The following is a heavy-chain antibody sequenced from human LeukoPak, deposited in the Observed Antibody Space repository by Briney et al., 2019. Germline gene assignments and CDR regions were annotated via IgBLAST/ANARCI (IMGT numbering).Heavy chain of an antibody. CDR1: GGSISSYY. CDR3: AAGYTYGTDVFDI. Sequence: SETLSLTCTVSGGSISSYYCSWIRQPPGKGLEWIGYIYYSGSTDYNPSLKSRVTISVDTSKNQFSVKLNSVTAADTAVYYCAAGYTYGTDVFDIWGQGTMVTVSS. D-gene: IGHD5-18*01. J-gene: IGHJ3*02. CDR2: IYYSGST. V-gene: IGHV4-59*01.